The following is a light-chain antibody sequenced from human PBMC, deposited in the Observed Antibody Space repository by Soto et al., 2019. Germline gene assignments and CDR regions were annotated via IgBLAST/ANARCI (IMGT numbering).Light chain of an antibody. Sequence: EIVLTQSPATLSLSPGERATLSCRASQSVSSYLAWYQQKPGQAPRLLIYDASNRATGIPARFSCSGSGTDFLITIWSLEPEDFAVYYCQQRGNVAPLYTFGQGTKLEIK. V-gene: IGKV3-11*01. CDR3: QQRGNVAPLYT. CDR2: DAS. J-gene: IGKJ2*01. CDR1: QSVSSY.